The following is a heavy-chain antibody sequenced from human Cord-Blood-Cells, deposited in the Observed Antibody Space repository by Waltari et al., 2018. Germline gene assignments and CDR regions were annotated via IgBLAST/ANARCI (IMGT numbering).Heavy chain of an antibody. CDR3: ARDNWGSGRAFDI. V-gene: IGHV3-30-3*01. CDR2: ISYDGSNK. Sequence: QVQLVESGGGVVQPGRSLRLSCAASGFTFSSYAMHWVRQAPGKGLEWVAVISYDGSNKYYADAVKGRFTISRDNSMNTLYLQMNSLRAEDTAVYYCARDNWGSGRAFDIWGQGTMVTVSS. CDR1: GFTFSSYA. D-gene: IGHD7-27*01. J-gene: IGHJ3*02.